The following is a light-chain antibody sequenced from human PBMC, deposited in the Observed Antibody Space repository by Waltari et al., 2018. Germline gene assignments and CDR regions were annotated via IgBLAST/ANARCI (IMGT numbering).Light chain of an antibody. V-gene: IGKV4-1*01. CDR3: QQYYNTPLT. Sequence: DIVMTQSPESLAVSLVERATINCKSSESVLYSSNNKNHLAWYQQKPGQPPKLLIYWASTRKSGVPDRFSGSGSETDFTLNVSSLQAEDVAVYYCQQYYNTPLTLGGGTKVEIK. J-gene: IGKJ4*01. CDR2: WAS. CDR1: ESVLYSSNNKNH.